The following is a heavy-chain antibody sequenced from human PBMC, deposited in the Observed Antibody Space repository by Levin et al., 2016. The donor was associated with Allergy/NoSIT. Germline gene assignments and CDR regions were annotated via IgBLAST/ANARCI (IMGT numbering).Heavy chain of an antibody. D-gene: IGHD2-2*01. Sequence: RQAPGKGLEWIGYIYYSGSTYYNPSLKSRVTISVDTSKNQFSLKLSSVTAADTAVYYCARAAPVVVPAAPGEYYYYYMDVWGKGTTVTVSS. V-gene: IGHV4-30-4*01. J-gene: IGHJ6*03. CDR2: IYYSGST. CDR3: ARAAPVVVPAAPGEYYYYYMDV.